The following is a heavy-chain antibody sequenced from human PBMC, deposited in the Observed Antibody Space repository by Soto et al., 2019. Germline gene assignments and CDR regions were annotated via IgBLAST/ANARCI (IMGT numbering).Heavy chain of an antibody. D-gene: IGHD1-26*01. V-gene: IGHV1-2*02. CDR3: ARDLGGSRDS. Sequence: GASVKVSCKASGNTFTGYYIRWVRQAPGQGLEWMGWINPNNDGTTYGEKFQGRVTMTRDTSTSTAYMELSRLRSDDTAVYYCARDLGGSRDSWGQGTLVTVSS. CDR2: INPNNDGT. CDR1: GNTFTGYY. J-gene: IGHJ4*02.